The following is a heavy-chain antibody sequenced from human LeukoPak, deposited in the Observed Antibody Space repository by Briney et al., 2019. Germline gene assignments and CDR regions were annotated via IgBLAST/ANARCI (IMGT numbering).Heavy chain of an antibody. J-gene: IGHJ5*02. CDR3: ARAPYYYDSSGYYNWFDP. V-gene: IGHV4-61*01. CDR2: IYYSGST. CDR1: GYSISSGYY. D-gene: IGHD3-22*01. Sequence: PSETLSLTCTVSGYSISSGYYWGWIRQPPGKGLEWIGYIYYSGSTNYNPSLKSRVTISVDTSKNQFSLKLSSVTAADTAVYYCARAPYYYDSSGYYNWFDPWGQGTLVTVSS.